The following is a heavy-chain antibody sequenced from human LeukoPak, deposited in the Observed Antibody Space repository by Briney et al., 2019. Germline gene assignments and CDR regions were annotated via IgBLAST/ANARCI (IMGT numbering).Heavy chain of an antibody. CDR1: GFTFSSYA. Sequence: GSLRLSCAASGFTFSSYAMSWVRQAPGKGLEWVSAISGSGGSTYYADSVKGRFTISRDNSKNTLYLQMNSLRAEDTAVYYCARPMITFGGVIVGDFDYWGQGTLVTVSS. CDR2: ISGSGGST. J-gene: IGHJ4*02. CDR3: ARPMITFGGVIVGDFDY. V-gene: IGHV3-23*01. D-gene: IGHD3-16*02.